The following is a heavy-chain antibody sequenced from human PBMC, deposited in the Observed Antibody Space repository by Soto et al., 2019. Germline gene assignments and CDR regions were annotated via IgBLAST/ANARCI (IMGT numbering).Heavy chain of an antibody. J-gene: IGHJ4*02. Sequence: EVQLVESGGGLVQPGGSLRLSCAASGFTFSSYWMSWVRQAPGKGLEWVANIKQDGSEKYYVDSVKGRFTISRDNAKNSLYLQMNSLSAEDTAVYYCARDQDYGDQIFFDYWGQGTLVTVSS. CDR2: IKQDGSEK. CDR1: GFTFSSYW. D-gene: IGHD4-17*01. CDR3: ARDQDYGDQIFFDY. V-gene: IGHV3-7*01.